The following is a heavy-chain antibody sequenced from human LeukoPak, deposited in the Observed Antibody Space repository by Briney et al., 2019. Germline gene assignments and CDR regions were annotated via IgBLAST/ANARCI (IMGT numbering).Heavy chain of an antibody. CDR2: ISYDGSNE. Sequence: GGSLRLSCAASGFTFSNYGMHWVRQAPGKGLEWVAVISYDGSNEYYADSVKGRFTISRDNAKNTLYLQMNSLRAEDTAVHYCARGNSHAMDVWGQGTTVTVSS. D-gene: IGHD1-7*01. CDR1: GFTFSNYG. J-gene: IGHJ6*02. CDR3: ARGNSHAMDV. V-gene: IGHV3-30*03.